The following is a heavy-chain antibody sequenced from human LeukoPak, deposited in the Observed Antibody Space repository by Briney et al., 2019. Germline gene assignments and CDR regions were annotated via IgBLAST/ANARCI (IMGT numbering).Heavy chain of an antibody. CDR3: ARDNPSSLVRGVIPS. CDR1: GFTFSDYA. Sequence: GGSLRLSCVASGFTFSDYAMNWARQAPGKGLEWVSYISLSSSTIYYAASVKGRFTVSRDNAKNSLYLQMNSLRDEDTAVYYCARDNPSSLVRGVIPSWGQGILVTVSS. V-gene: IGHV3-48*02. D-gene: IGHD3-10*01. J-gene: IGHJ5*02. CDR2: ISLSSSTI.